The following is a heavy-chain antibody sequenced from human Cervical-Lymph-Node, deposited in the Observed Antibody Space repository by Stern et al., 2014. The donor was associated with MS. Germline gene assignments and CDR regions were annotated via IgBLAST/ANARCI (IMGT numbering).Heavy chain of an antibody. CDR3: ARVFGDFDY. CDR2: ISTFSGKT. J-gene: IGHJ4*02. D-gene: IGHD3-10*02. V-gene: IGHV1-18*01. Sequence: QVQLGQSGSEVRKPGASVTVSCTTSGYTFTTYGLSWVRQVPGQGPEWMGWISTFSGKTDYARSLQYRVTMTTNTSTSAVYLEVRSLTSEDTAVYYCARVFGDFDYWGQGTLVTVSS. CDR1: GYTFTTYG.